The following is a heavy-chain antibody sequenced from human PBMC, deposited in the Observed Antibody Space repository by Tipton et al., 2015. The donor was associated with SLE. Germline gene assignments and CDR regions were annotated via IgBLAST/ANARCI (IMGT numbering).Heavy chain of an antibody. Sequence: TLSLTCTVSGGSISSYYWSWIRQPPGKGLEWIGYIYYSGGTNYNPSLKSRVTISVDTSKNQFSLKLSSVTAADTAVYYCARSYAGDDIWGQGTMVTVSS. V-gene: IGHV4-59*01. CDR1: GGSISSYY. CDR3: ARSYAGDDI. J-gene: IGHJ3*02. CDR2: IYYSGGT. D-gene: IGHD2-2*01.